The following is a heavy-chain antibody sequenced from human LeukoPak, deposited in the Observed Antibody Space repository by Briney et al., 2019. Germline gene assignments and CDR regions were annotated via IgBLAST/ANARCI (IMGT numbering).Heavy chain of an antibody. CDR2: IQTSGST. D-gene: IGHD6-19*01. Sequence: SETLSLTCTVSGGSISSYYWSWVRQPTGKGLEWIGRIQTSGSTNYNPSLKSRVTMSLDTSKNQCTLKLFSVTAADTAVYYCARGAVAVGFDPWGQGTLVTVSS. CDR3: ARGAVAVGFDP. CDR1: GGSISSYY. J-gene: IGHJ5*02. V-gene: IGHV4-4*07.